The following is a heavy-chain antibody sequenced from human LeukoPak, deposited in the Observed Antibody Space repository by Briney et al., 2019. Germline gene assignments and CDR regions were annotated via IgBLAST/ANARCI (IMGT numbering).Heavy chain of an antibody. CDR3: ARRPRKPFYF. J-gene: IGHJ4*02. CDR2: INRSGST. CDR1: GGSFRLYY. Sequence: SETLSLTCTVYGGSFRLYYWSWIRHPPGKGLEWIGQINRSGSTNYNPSLRGRVTIAVDTSKNQFPLKLLTVTAADTDDYYCARRPRKPFYFWGQGTLVTVSS. V-gene: IGHV4-34*01.